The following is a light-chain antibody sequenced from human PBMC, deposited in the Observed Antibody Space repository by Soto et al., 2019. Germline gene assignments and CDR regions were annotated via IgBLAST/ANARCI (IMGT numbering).Light chain of an antibody. CDR2: EAS. CDR1: ETINTL. V-gene: IGKV1-5*03. J-gene: IGKJ1*01. CDR3: QQYYSYPWT. Sequence: GDRVPLTCRASETINTLLAWYQQKPGKAPKLLIYEASSLQSGVPSRFSGSGSGTEFTLTVSSLQSDDFATYYCQQYYSYPWTFGQGTKVEIK.